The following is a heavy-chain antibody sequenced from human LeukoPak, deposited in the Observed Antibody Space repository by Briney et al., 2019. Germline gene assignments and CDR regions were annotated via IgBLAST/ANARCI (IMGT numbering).Heavy chain of an antibody. D-gene: IGHD5-12*01. CDR1: KFTFSAYW. CDR2: IKQDGSEK. CDR3: ARAMRSGYDY. Sequence: GGSLRLSCAASKFTFSAYWMSWVRQAPGKGLEWVANIKQDGSEKYYVGSVKGRFTISRDNAKNSVYLQMNSLRDEDTAVYYCARAMRSGYDYWGQGTLVTVSS. V-gene: IGHV3-7*02. J-gene: IGHJ4*02.